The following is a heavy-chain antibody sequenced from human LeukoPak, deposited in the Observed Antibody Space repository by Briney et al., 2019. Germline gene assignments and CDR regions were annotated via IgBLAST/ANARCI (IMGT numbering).Heavy chain of an antibody. J-gene: IGHJ4*02. CDR1: GFTFSNYG. V-gene: IGHV3-33*01. CDR2: IWSDGINK. D-gene: IGHD6-13*01. Sequence: GGSLRLSCAASGFTFSNYGIHWVRQAPGKRLEWVAVIWSDGINKYYVDSVKGRFTISRDNSKNTLYLQMNSLRADDTAVYYCARSTYSSSSYYFDYWGQGSLVTVSS. CDR3: ARSTYSSSSYYFDY.